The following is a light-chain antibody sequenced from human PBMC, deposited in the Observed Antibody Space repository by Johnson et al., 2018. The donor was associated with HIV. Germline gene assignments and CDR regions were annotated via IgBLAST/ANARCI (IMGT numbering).Light chain of an antibody. CDR2: ENN. J-gene: IGLJ1*01. CDR3: GTWDSSLSAYV. V-gene: IGLV1-51*02. CDR1: SSNIGNNY. Sequence: QSVLTQPPSVSAAPGQKVTISCSGSSSNIGNNYVSWYQQLPGTAPKLLIYENNKRPSGIPDRFSGSKSGTSATLGITGLQTENEADYYCGTWDSSLSAYVFGMGTKGTVL.